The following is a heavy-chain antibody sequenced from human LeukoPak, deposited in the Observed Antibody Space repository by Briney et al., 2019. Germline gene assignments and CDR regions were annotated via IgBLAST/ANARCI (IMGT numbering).Heavy chain of an antibody. V-gene: IGHV3-33*01. J-gene: IGHJ4*02. Sequence: GGSLRLSCAASGFTFSSYGMHWVRQAPGKGLEWVAVIWYDGSNKYYADTVKGRFTISRDNSKNTLYLQMNSLRAEDTAVYYCAREFYYYDSSGYYLNWGQGTWSPSPQ. CDR2: IWYDGSNK. D-gene: IGHD3-22*01. CDR3: AREFYYYDSSGYYLN. CDR1: GFTFSSYG.